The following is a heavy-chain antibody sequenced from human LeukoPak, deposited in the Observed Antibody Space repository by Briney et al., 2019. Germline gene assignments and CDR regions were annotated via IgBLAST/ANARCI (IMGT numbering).Heavy chain of an antibody. Sequence: GSLRLSCAASGFTFSDLYMSWFRQAPGKGLEWLSYISGDNGSIYYADSVRGRFTISRDNAKNSLYLQVNSLRGEDTAVYYCVRAYSRGYSDDFDYWGQGTLVTVSS. D-gene: IGHD6-25*01. V-gene: IGHV3-11*01. J-gene: IGHJ4*02. CDR3: VRAYSRGYSDDFDY. CDR1: GFTFSDLY. CDR2: ISGDNGSI.